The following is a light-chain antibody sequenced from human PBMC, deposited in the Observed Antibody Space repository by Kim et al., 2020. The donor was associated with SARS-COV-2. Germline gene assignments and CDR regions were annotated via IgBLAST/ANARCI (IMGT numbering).Light chain of an antibody. CDR1: SSDVGSYNL. Sequence: GQSITISCTGSSSDVGSYNLVSWYQQHPGKAPKLMIYEVNKRPSGVSNRFSGSKSGNTASLTISGLQAEDEANYYCCSYAGRSTVIFGGGTQLTVL. CDR3: CSYAGRSTVI. CDR2: EVN. V-gene: IGLV2-23*02. J-gene: IGLJ2*01.